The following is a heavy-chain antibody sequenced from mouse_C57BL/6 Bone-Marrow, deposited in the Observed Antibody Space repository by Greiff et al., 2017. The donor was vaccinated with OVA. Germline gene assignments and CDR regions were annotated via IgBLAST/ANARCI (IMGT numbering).Heavy chain of an antibody. D-gene: IGHD1-1*01. CDR2: IDPSDSYT. CDR3: ARGDYCYGSGYWFAY. CDR1: GYTFTSYW. Sequence: QVQLQQPGAELVMPGASVKLSCKASGYTFTSYWMHWVKQRPGQGLEWIGEIDPSDSYTNYNQKFKGKSTLTVDKSSSTAYMQLSSLTSEDSAVYCCARGDYCYGSGYWFAYWGQGTLVTVSA. J-gene: IGHJ3*01. V-gene: IGHV1-69*01.